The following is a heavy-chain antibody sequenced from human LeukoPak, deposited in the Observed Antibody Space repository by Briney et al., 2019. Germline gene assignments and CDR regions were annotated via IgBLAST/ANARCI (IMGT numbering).Heavy chain of an antibody. CDR1: GGSISSGSYY. D-gene: IGHD2/OR15-2a*01. J-gene: IGHJ5*02. Sequence: SETLSLTCTVSGGSISSGSYYWSWIRQPAGKGLEWIGRIYTSGSTNYNPSLKSRVTISVDTSKNQFSLNLTSVTAADTAVYYCARDAKRFYAANWFDPWGQGTLVTVSS. V-gene: IGHV4-61*02. CDR2: IYTSGST. CDR3: ARDAKRFYAANWFDP.